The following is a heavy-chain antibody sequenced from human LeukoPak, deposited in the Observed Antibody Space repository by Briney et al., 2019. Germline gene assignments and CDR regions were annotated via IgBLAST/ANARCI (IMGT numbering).Heavy chain of an antibody. V-gene: IGHV3-30*18. CDR3: AKEPGSRAQDIVVVPAATNYYYYYGMDI. D-gene: IGHD2-2*01. CDR2: ISYDGSNK. Sequence: GRSLRLSCAASGFTFSSYGMHWVRQAPGKGLEWVAVISYDGSNKYYADSVKGRFTISRGNSKNTLYLQMNSLRAEDTAVYYCAKEPGSRAQDIVVVPAATNYYYYYGMDIWGKGTTVTVSS. CDR1: GFTFSSYG. J-gene: IGHJ6*04.